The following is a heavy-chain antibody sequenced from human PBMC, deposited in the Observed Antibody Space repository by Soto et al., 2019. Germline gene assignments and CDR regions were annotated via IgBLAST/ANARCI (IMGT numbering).Heavy chain of an antibody. CDR2: IYYSGST. CDR3: ASSTGTTSLYYYGMDV. D-gene: IGHD1-7*01. J-gene: IGHJ6*02. CDR1: GGSISSYY. V-gene: IGHV4-59*01. Sequence: LSLTCTVSGGSISSYYWSWIRQPPGKGLEWIGYIYYSGSTNYNPSLKSRVTISVDTSKNQFSLKLSSVTAADTAVYYCASSTGTTSLYYYGMDVWGQGTTVTVSS.